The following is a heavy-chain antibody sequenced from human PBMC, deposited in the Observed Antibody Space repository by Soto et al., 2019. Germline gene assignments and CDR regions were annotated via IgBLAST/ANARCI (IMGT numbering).Heavy chain of an antibody. J-gene: IGHJ4*02. CDR3: ARGVSAGVDY. Sequence: ASVKVSCKASGYSFTSLDINWVRQTAGQGLEWMGWMQPSTGRTGYAQKFQGRVTMTRDTSINTAYMELTTLTSDDTAFYYCARGVSAGVDYSGQGTLVTLSS. V-gene: IGHV1-8*01. CDR2: MQPSTGRT. CDR1: GYSFTSLD. D-gene: IGHD1-26*01.